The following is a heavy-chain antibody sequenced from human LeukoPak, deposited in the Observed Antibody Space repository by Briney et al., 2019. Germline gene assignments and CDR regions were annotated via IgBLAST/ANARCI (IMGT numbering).Heavy chain of an antibody. CDR3: ARDPPSRGTRYFDY. D-gene: IGHD3-16*01. CDR1: GFTFSVYS. CDR2: ISSTSTYI. J-gene: IGHJ4*02. V-gene: IGHV3-21*01. Sequence: PGGSLRLSCAASGFTFSVYSMNWVRQAPGRGLEWVSSISSTSTYIDYADSVKGRFTISRDNAKNSLFLQMDSLRAEDTAVYYCARDPPSRGTRYFDYWGQGTLVTVSS.